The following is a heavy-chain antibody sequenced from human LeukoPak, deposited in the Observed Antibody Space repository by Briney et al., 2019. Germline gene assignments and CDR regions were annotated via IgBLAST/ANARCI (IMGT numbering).Heavy chain of an antibody. Sequence: PSETLSLTCTVSGGSISSGGYCWSWIRQHPGKGLEWIGYIYYSGSTYYNPSLKSRVTISVDTSKNQFSLKLSSVTAADTAVYYCARLKSYYYYMDVWGKGTTVTVSS. CDR1: GGSISSGGYC. CDR2: IYYSGST. CDR3: ARLKSYYYYMDV. V-gene: IGHV4-31*03. J-gene: IGHJ6*03.